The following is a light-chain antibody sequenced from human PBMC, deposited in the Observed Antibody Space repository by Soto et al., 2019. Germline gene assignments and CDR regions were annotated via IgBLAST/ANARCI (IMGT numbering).Light chain of an antibody. CDR3: NNYYSTQHT. CDR1: QSDLYSSNNRNY. J-gene: IGKJ2*01. Sequence: DFVLTQSPDSLALSVGERATINCKSSQSDLYSSNNRNYLAWYQQRPGQPPKILIYWASTRESGVTDRISCCGYWTEFTLAIPGPQAEDAASYSCNNYYSTQHTLGQG. V-gene: IGKV4-1*01. CDR2: WAS.